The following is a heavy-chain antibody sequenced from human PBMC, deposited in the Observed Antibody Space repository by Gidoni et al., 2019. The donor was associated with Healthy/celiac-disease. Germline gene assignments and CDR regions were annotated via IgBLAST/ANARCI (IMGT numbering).Heavy chain of an antibody. CDR3: ATPRRELELLKDYYGMDV. J-gene: IGHJ6*02. CDR2: ISPIFGTA. Sequence: QVQLVQSGAEVKKHGASVKVSGKASGGTVSSYAISWVRQAPGQGLEWMGVISPIFGTANYAQKFQGRVTITADESTSTAYMELSSLRSEDTAVYYCATPRRELELLKDYYGMDVWGQGTTVTVSS. CDR1: GGTVSSYA. D-gene: IGHD1-26*01. V-gene: IGHV1-69*01.